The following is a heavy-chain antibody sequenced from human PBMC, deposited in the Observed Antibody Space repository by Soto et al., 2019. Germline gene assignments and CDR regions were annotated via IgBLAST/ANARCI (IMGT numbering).Heavy chain of an antibody. CDR3: ARGRIMITFGGVIVDFDY. V-gene: IGHV1-18*01. J-gene: IGHJ4*02. D-gene: IGHD3-16*02. Sequence: QVQLVQSGAEVKKPGASVKVSCKASGYTFTSYDISWVRQAPGQGLEWMGWISAYNGNTNYAQKLQGRVTMTTDTSTSTAYMELRSLRSDDTAVYYCARGRIMITFGGVIVDFDYWGQGTLVTVSS. CDR2: ISAYNGNT. CDR1: GYTFTSYD.